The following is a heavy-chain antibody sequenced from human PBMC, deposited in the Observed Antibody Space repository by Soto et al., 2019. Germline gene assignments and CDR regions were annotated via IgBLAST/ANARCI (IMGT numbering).Heavy chain of an antibody. V-gene: IGHV1-69*18. D-gene: IGHD4-4*01. CDR1: GGTFSSYA. J-gene: IGHJ6*02. CDR3: ARVVMTTVPASYYYGMDV. Sequence: QVQLVQSGAEVKKPGSSVTVSCKASGGTFSSYAISWVRQAPGHGLEWMGRIIPFIGTANYAQKFQGRVTITADESTSTDYMELTSLRSEDTAVYYCARVVMTTVPASYYYGMDVCGQGTTVTFSS. CDR2: IIPFIGTA.